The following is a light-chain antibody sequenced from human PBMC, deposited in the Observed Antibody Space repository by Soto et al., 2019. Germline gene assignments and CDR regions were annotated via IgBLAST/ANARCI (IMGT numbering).Light chain of an antibody. J-gene: IGKJ2*01. V-gene: IGKV1-5*03. Sequence: DIQMTQSPSTLSASVGDRVTITCRASQSISNWLAWYRQKPGKDPKLLIYKASSLETGVPSRFSGSGSGTEFTLTISSLQPDDFATYYCQQYDSYQFTFGQGTKLEIK. CDR1: QSISNW. CDR2: KAS. CDR3: QQYDSYQFT.